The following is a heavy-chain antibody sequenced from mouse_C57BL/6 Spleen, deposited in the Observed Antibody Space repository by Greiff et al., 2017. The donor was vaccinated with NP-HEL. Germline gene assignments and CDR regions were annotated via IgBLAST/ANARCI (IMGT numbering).Heavy chain of an antibody. CDR2: IDPENGDT. V-gene: IGHV14-4*01. J-gene: IGHJ3*01. Sequence: EVQLQQSGAELVRPGASVKLSCTASGFNIKDDYMHWVKQRPEQGLEWIGWIDPENGDTEYASKFQGKATITADTSSNTAYLQLRSRTSEDTDVYDCTKGFAAYWGQGTLVTVSA. CDR3: TKGFAAY. CDR1: GFNIKDDY.